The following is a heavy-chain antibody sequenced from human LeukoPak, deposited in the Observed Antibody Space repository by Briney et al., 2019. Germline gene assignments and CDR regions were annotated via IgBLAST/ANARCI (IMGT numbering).Heavy chain of an antibody. J-gene: IGHJ4*02. CDR2: ISAYNGNT. CDR1: GYTFTSYG. Sequence: GASVKVSCKASGYTFTSYGISWVRQAPGQGLEWMGWISAYNGNTNYAQKLQGRVTMTTDTSTSTAYMELRSLRSDDTAVYYCARVRNCGGDCYPGDCWGQGTLVTVSS. CDR3: ARVRNCGGDCYPGDC. D-gene: IGHD2-21*02. V-gene: IGHV1-18*01.